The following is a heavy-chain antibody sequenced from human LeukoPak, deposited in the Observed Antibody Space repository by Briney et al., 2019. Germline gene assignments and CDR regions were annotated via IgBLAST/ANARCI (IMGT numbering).Heavy chain of an antibody. CDR1: GFTFSSYA. CDR2: ISSSSSYI. Sequence: GGSLRLSCAASGFTFSSYAMHWVRQAPGKGLEWVSSISSSSSYIYYADSVKGRFTISRDNAKNSLYLQMNSLRAEDTAVYYCARVVSGYPYYFDYWGRGTLVTVSP. J-gene: IGHJ4*02. V-gene: IGHV3-21*01. CDR3: ARVVSGYPYYFDY. D-gene: IGHD3-3*01.